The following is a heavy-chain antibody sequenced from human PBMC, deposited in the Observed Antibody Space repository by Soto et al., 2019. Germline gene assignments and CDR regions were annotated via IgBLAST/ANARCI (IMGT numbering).Heavy chain of an antibody. Sequence: ASVKVSCKASGYTFTNNDVSWVRQATGQGLEWMGWMNPGSGDTGYAQKFQGRVTTTRDISIATAYMELNSLTSEDTAIYYCARMESFGSLNWFDPWGQGTLVTVSS. J-gene: IGHJ5*02. CDR2: MNPGSGDT. CDR3: ARMESFGSLNWFDP. V-gene: IGHV1-8*02. D-gene: IGHD5-18*01. CDR1: GYTFTNND.